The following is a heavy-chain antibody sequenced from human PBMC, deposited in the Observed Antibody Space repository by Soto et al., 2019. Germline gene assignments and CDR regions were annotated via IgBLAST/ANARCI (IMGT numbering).Heavy chain of an antibody. J-gene: IGHJ4*02. CDR2: IKQDGSEK. V-gene: IGHV3-7*05. Sequence: GGSLRLSCVASGFTFSTYWMSWVRQAPGKGLEWVANIKQDGSEKYYVDSVKGRFTISRDNARNSLYLQMNSLRAEDTAVYYCATTGYTSTWSTYYFDFWGQGTLVTVSS. CDR1: GFTFSTYW. CDR3: ATTGYTSTWSTYYFDF. D-gene: IGHD6-13*01.